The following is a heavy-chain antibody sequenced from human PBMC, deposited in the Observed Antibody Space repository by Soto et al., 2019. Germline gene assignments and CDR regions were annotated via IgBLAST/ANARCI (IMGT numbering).Heavy chain of an antibody. V-gene: IGHV4-34*01. CDR1: GGYFSGYY. Sequence: PSGTLYLTCAAHGGYFSGYYRRWIRKPPGKGLEWIGESNHSGSTNDNPSLKSRGSISVDTSKNQFSLKLSSVTAADTAVYYCARGGKRNDYDSRGAARRDDAVDIWGQGTMVT. CDR2: SNHSGST. D-gene: IGHD3-22*01. CDR3: ARGGKRNDYDSRGAARRDDAVDI. J-gene: IGHJ3*02.